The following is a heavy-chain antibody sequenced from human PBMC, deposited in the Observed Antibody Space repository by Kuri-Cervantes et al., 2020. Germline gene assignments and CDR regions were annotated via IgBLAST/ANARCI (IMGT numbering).Heavy chain of an antibody. V-gene: IGHV4-4*07. CDR3: ARDGPRMYSSRIYYYYYMDV. J-gene: IGHJ6*03. Sequence: SETLSLTCTVSGGSISSYYWSWIRQPAGKGLEWIGRIYTSGSTNYNPSLKSRVTISVDTSKNQFSLKLSSVTAADTAVYYCARDGPRMYSSRIYYYYYMDVWGKGTTVTVSS. CDR2: IYTSGST. D-gene: IGHD6-13*01. CDR1: GGSISSYY.